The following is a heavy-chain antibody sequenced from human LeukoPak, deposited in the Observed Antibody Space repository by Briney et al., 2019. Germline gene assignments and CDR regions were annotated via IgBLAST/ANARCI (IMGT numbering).Heavy chain of an antibody. CDR3: ARFGITGVRGVKYYFDY. CDR1: GGSISNYY. J-gene: IGHJ4*02. CDR2: IYYSGAT. D-gene: IGHD3-10*01. Sequence: SETLSLTCTVSGGSISNYYWSWIRQPPGKGLEWIGHIYYSGATKYNPSLKSRITISVDTSKNQFSLMLSSVTAADTAVYYCARFGITGVRGVKYYFDYWGQGTLVTVSS. V-gene: IGHV4-59*08.